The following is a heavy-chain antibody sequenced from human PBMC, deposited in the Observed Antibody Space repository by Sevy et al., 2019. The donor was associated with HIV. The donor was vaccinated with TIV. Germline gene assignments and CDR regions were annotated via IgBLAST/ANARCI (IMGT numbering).Heavy chain of an antibody. J-gene: IGHJ4*02. CDR3: AKKMGGGSGMAFLVDF. D-gene: IGHD5-18*01. CDR1: GFTFNSFA. V-gene: IGHV3-23*01. CDR2: ISGTGDYT. Sequence: GGSLRLSCAASGFTFNSFAMGWVRQAPGKGLDWISVISGTGDYTYYADSVKGRFTISRDNSKNTLFLQMNSLRAEDTAIFYCAKKMGGGSGMAFLVDFWGQGTLVTVPS.